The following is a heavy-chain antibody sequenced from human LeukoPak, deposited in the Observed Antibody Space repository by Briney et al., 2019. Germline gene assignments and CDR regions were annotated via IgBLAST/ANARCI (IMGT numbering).Heavy chain of an antibody. V-gene: IGHV3-21*01. CDR3: ARDLRSYGFREDDAFDI. J-gene: IGHJ3*02. CDR1: GFTFSSYS. CDR2: ISSSSSYI. D-gene: IGHD5-18*01. Sequence: GGSLRLPCAASGFTFSSYSMNWVRQAPGKGLEWVSSISSSSSYIYYADSVKGRFTISRDNAKNSLYLQMNSLRAEDTAVYYCARDLRSYGFREDDAFDIWGQGTMVTVPS.